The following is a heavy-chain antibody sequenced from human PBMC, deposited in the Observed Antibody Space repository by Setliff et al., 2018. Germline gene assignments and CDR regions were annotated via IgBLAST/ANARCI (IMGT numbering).Heavy chain of an antibody. V-gene: IGHV4-30-4*01. Sequence: SETLSLTCTVSGASVTSFDYYWSWIRQPPGKGLEYIGHISHGVSTSYSPSLKSRLSIXXXTSKNQFXXXXXXXXAADTAVYYCARTHCTTTSCFYFHYWGQGTVVTVSS. CDR1: GASVTSFDYY. D-gene: IGHD2-2*01. CDR3: ARTHCTTTSCFYFHY. CDR2: ISHGVST. J-gene: IGHJ4*02.